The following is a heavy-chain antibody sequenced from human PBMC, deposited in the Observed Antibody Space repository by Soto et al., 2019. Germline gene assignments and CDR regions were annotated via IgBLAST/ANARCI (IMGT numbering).Heavy chain of an antibody. CDR2: IHPGESDT. CDR1: GYSFTTYW. J-gene: IGHJ6*02. Sequence: PGESLKISCKSYGYSFTTYWIAWVRQMPGKGLEWMGSIHPGESDTRYSPSFQGQVTISADRSITTAYLQWSSLKASDTAMYYCARHEATYYNYYGLGVWGQGTPVTVSS. V-gene: IGHV5-51*01. CDR3: ARHEATYYNYYGLGV.